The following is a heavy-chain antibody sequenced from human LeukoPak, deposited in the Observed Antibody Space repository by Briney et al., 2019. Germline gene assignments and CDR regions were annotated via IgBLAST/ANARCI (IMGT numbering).Heavy chain of an antibody. CDR3: ARDLGGGSLDF. D-gene: IGHD2-15*01. CDR2: IYYSGST. Sequence: PSETLSLTCTVSGGSISNGVYYWSWIRQHPGKGLEWIGYIYYSGSTYYSPSLKSRLTMSVDTSKNQFSLKLSSVTAADTAVYYCARDLGGGSLDFWGQGTLVTVSS. CDR1: GGSISNGVYY. J-gene: IGHJ4*02. V-gene: IGHV4-31*03.